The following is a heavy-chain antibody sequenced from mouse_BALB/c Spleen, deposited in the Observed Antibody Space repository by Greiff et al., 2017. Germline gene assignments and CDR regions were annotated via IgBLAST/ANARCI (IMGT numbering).Heavy chain of an antibody. Sequence: EVKLMESGGGLVQPGGSRKLSCAASGFTFSDYGMAWVRQAPGKGPEWVAFISNLAYSIYYADTVTGRFTISRENAKNTLYLEMSSLRSEDTAMYYCAREGLLRYLDYWGQGTTLTVSS. J-gene: IGHJ2*01. D-gene: IGHD1-1*01. CDR3: AREGLLRYLDY. V-gene: IGHV5-15*02. CDR2: ISNLAYSI. CDR1: GFTFSDYG.